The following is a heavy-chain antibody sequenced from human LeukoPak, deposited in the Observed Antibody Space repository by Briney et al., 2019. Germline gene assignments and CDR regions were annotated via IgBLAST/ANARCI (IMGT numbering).Heavy chain of an antibody. CDR2: INPNTGDR. Sequence: GASLKVSCKASGYTFTNYHINWVRQAPGQGLEWMGWINPNTGDRGYAQKFQGRVSITSDTSISTAYMELGSPRSEDTAVYFCARTTSLTASGYDYCGQGTLVTVSS. CDR3: ARTTSLTASGYDY. CDR1: GYTFTNYH. J-gene: IGHJ4*02. V-gene: IGHV1-8*03. D-gene: IGHD4-17*01.